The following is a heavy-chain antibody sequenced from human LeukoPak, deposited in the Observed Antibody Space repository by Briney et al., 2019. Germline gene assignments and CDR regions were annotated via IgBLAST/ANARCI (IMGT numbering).Heavy chain of an antibody. CDR2: IYYSGST. CDR3: ARWDCSGGSCYFDY. CDR1: GGSISSYY. J-gene: IGHJ4*02. Sequence: SETLSLTCTVSGGSISSYYWSWIRQPAGKGLEWIGHIYYSGSTNYNPSLKSRVTISVDTSKNQFSLKLSSVTAADTAVYYCARWDCSGGSCYFDYWGQGTLVTVSS. D-gene: IGHD2-15*01. V-gene: IGHV4-59*01.